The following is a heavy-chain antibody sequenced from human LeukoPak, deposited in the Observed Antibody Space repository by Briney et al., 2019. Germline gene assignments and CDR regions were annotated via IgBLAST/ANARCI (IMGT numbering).Heavy chain of an antibody. CDR1: GFTFSSYR. V-gene: IGHV3-7*01. D-gene: IGHD2-2*01. CDR3: ARDDEYCSSTSCYPNNWFDP. J-gene: IGHJ5*02. CDR2: IKQDGSEK. Sequence: GGSLRLSCAASGFTFSSYRMSWVRQAPGKGLEWVANIKQDGSEKYYVDSVKGRFTISRDNAKNSLYLQMNSLRAEDTAVYYCARDDEYCSSTSCYPNNWFDPWGQGTLVTVSS.